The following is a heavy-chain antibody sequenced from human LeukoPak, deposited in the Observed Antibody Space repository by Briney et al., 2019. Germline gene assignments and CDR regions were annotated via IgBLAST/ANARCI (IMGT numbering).Heavy chain of an antibody. Sequence: PSETLSLTCAVSGYSISSGYYWGWIRQPPGKGLEWIGSIYHSGSTYYNPSLKSRVTISVDTSKNQFSLKLSSVTAADTAVYYCARDNIAVAKRVNWFDPWGQGTLVTVSS. J-gene: IGHJ5*02. D-gene: IGHD6-19*01. CDR3: ARDNIAVAKRVNWFDP. V-gene: IGHV4-38-2*02. CDR2: IYHSGST. CDR1: GYSISSGYY.